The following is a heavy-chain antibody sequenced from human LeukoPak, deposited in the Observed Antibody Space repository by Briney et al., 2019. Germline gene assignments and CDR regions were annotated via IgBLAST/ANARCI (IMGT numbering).Heavy chain of an antibody. J-gene: IGHJ4*02. CDR2: INPNSGGT. CDR1: GYTFTGYY. V-gene: IGHV1-2*02. D-gene: IGHD2-15*01. CDR3: ARTHLVVVVAAIFDY. Sequence: ASVKGCCKASGYTFTGYYMHWVRPAPGQGLEWRGWINPNSGGTNYAQKFQGRVTMTRDTSISTAYMELSRLRSDDTAVYSCARTHLVVVVAAIFDYWGQGTLVTVSS.